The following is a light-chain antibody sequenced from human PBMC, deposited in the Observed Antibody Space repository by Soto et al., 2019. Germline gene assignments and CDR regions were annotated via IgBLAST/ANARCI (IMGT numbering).Light chain of an antibody. J-gene: IGKJ5*01. CDR3: QQRSNWPT. V-gene: IGKV3-11*01. CDR2: DAS. Sequence: EIVLTQSPATLSLSPVERATLSGRASQSVGSYLAWYQLKPGQAPRLLIYDASNRATGIPARFSGSGSGTDFTLTISSLEPEDFAVYYCQQRSNWPTFGQGTRLEI. CDR1: QSVGSY.